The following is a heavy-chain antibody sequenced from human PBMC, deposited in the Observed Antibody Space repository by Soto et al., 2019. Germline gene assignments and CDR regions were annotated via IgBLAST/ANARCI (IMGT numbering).Heavy chain of an antibody. D-gene: IGHD3-9*01. CDR2: ISGGGGGT. V-gene: IGHV3-23*01. Sequence: EVQLLESGGGLVQPGGSLRLSCSASGFIFSNYAMSWIRQAPGKGLEWVSSISGGGGGTHYADSVKGRFTISRDNSKSTLHLQINRLRTEDTAVYYCAKGSQYYMLTAYHAFDFWGQGTLVTVSS. J-gene: IGHJ4*02. CDR3: AKGSQYYMLTAYHAFDF. CDR1: GFIFSNYA.